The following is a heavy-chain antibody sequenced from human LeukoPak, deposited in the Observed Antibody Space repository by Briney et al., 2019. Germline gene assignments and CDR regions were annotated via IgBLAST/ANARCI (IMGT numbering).Heavy chain of an antibody. CDR2: IRSKAYGGTT. Sequence: SGRSLRLSCTASGFTFGDYAMSWVRQAPGKGLEWVGFIRSKAYGGTTEYAASVKGRFTISRDDSESTAYLQMNSLKTEDTAVYYCTRSYRGYSSSWYADYWGQGTLVTVSS. CDR1: GFTFGDYA. CDR3: TRSYRGYSSSWYADY. J-gene: IGHJ4*02. D-gene: IGHD6-13*01. V-gene: IGHV3-49*04.